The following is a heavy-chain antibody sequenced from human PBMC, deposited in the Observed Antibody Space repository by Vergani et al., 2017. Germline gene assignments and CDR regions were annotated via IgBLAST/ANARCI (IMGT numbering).Heavy chain of an antibody. CDR2: IYHSGST. J-gene: IGHJ3*02. V-gene: IGHV4-38-2*02. CDR3: ARARGEGDAFDI. Sequence: QVQLQESGPGLVKPSETLSLTCTVSGYSISSGYYWGWIRQPPGKGLEWIGSIYHSGSTYYNPSLKSRVTISVDTSKNQFSLKLSSVTAADTAVYYCARARGEGDAFDIWGQGTTVTVSS. CDR1: GYSISSGYY.